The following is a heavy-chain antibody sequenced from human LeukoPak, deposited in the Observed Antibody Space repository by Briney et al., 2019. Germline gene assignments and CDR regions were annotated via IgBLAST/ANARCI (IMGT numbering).Heavy chain of an antibody. CDR1: GFTFDDYA. V-gene: IGHV3-9*01. CDR3: AKDMGRYSSGWPGGMDV. CDR2: ISWNSGSI. D-gene: IGHD6-19*01. J-gene: IGHJ6*02. Sequence: PGRSLRLSCAASGFTFDDYAMHWVRRAPGKGLEWVSGISWNSGSIGYADSVKGRFTISRDNARNSLYLQMNSLRAEDTALYYCAKDMGRYSSGWPGGMDVWGQGTTVTVSS.